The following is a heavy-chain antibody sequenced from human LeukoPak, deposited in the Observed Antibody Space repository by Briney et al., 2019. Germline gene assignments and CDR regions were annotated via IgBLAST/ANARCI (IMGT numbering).Heavy chain of an antibody. CDR2: INWNGGST. CDR3: AKGGSSWQADAFDI. V-gene: IGHV3-20*04. Sequence: GGSLRLSCAASGFTFDDYGMSWVRQAPGKGLEWVSGINWNGGSTGYADSVKGRFTISRDNAKNSLYLQMDSLRAEDTALYYCAKGGSSWQADAFDIWGQGTMVTVSS. CDR1: GFTFDDYG. D-gene: IGHD6-13*01. J-gene: IGHJ3*02.